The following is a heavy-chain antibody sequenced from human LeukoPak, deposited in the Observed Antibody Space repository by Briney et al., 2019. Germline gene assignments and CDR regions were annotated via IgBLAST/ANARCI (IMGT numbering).Heavy chain of an antibody. Sequence: SVKVSCKASGGTFSSYAISWVRQAPGQGLEWMGGIIPIFGTANYAQKFQGRVTITADESTSTACMELSSLRSEDTAVYYCARDGRYSYGPPYGMDVWGQGTTVTVSS. J-gene: IGHJ6*02. CDR1: GGTFSSYA. CDR3: ARDGRYSYGPPYGMDV. V-gene: IGHV1-69*13. CDR2: IIPIFGTA. D-gene: IGHD5-18*01.